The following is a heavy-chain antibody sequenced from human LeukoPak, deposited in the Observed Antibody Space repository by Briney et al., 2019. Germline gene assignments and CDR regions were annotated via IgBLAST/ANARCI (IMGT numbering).Heavy chain of an antibody. V-gene: IGHV1-18*01. J-gene: IGHJ4*02. CDR1: GYTFTSYG. Sequence: ASVKVSCKASGYTFTSYGISWVRQAPGQGLEWMGWISAYNGNTNYAQKFQGRVTMTRDTSISTVYMELSRLRSDDTAVYYCARDQGTMVRGVFDYWGQGTLVTVSS. CDR2: ISAYNGNT. CDR3: ARDQGTMVRGVFDY. D-gene: IGHD3-10*01.